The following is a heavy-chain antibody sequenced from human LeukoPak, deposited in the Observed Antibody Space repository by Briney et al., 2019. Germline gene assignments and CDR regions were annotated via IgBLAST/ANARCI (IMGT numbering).Heavy chain of an antibody. CDR3: ARDRAEYDFWSGYRADYYYMDV. CDR1: GGSISSYY. Sequence: SETLSLTCTVPGGSISSYYWSWIRQPAGKGLEWIGRIYTSGSTNYNPSLKSRVTMSVDTSKNQFSLKLSSVTAADTAVYYCARDRAEYDFWSGYRADYYYMDVWCKGTTVTVSS. D-gene: IGHD3-3*01. V-gene: IGHV4-4*07. J-gene: IGHJ6*03. CDR2: IYTSGST.